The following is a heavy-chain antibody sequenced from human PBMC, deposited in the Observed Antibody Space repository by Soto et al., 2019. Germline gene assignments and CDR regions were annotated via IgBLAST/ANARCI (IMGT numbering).Heavy chain of an antibody. CDR3: ARSSYSHYYYGMDV. CDR1: GGSISSSNW. Sequence: QVQLQESGPGLVKPSGTLSLTCAVSGGSISSSNWWSWVRQPPGKGLEWIGEIYHSGSTNYNPSLKIRVTISVDKSKNQFSLKLSSVTAADTAVYYCARSSYSHYYYGMDVWGQGTTVTVSS. V-gene: IGHV4-4*02. J-gene: IGHJ6*02. CDR2: IYHSGST. D-gene: IGHD1-26*01.